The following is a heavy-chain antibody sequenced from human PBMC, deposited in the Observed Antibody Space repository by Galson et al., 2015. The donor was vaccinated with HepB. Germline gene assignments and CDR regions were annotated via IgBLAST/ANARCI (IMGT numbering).Heavy chain of an antibody. V-gene: IGHV5-51*01. Sequence: QSGAEVKKPGESLKISCKGSGYTFTNYWIAWVRQVPGKGLEWMGIIYPGDSDTRYSPSFQGQVTISADKSISTAYLQWSSLKASDTAMYYCARRAVVTPDAFDIWGQGTMVTVSS. D-gene: IGHD4-23*01. CDR1: GYTFTNYW. J-gene: IGHJ3*02. CDR3: ARRAVVTPDAFDI. CDR2: IYPGDSDT.